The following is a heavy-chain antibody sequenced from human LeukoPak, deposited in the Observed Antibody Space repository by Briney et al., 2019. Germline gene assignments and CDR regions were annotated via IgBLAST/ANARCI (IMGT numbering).Heavy chain of an antibody. V-gene: IGHV3-66*01. Sequence: PGGSLRLSCAASGFTVSSNYMSWVRQAPGKGLEWVSVIYGGGSTYYADSVKGRFTISRDNSKNTLYLQMNSLRAEDTAVYYYARDGQYSSSWYGVDYFDYWGQGTLVTVSS. J-gene: IGHJ4*02. CDR3: ARDGQYSSSWYGVDYFDY. CDR2: IYGGGST. CDR1: GFTVSSNY. D-gene: IGHD6-13*01.